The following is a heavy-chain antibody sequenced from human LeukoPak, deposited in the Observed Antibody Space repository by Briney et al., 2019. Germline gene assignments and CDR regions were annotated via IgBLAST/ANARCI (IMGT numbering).Heavy chain of an antibody. J-gene: IGHJ3*02. CDR2: ISYGGSNK. CDR3: AKDLIRWLQFDAFDI. Sequence: GGSLRLSCAASGFTFSSYGMHWVRQAPGKGLEWVAVISYGGSNKYYADSVKGRFTISRDNSKNTLYLQMNSLRAEDTAVYYCAKDLIRWLQFDAFDIWGQGTMVTVSS. V-gene: IGHV3-30*18. D-gene: IGHD5-24*01. CDR1: GFTFSSYG.